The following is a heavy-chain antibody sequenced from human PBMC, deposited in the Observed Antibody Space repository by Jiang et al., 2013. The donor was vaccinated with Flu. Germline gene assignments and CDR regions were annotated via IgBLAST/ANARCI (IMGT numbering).Heavy chain of an antibody. D-gene: IGHD3-10*01. J-gene: IGHJ4*02. CDR3: ARVSYYYGSGSYYYFDY. CDR2: IKSDGTYT. V-gene: IGHV3-74*01. Sequence: VQLVESGGGLVQPGGSLRLSCAASGFTFSSYWMHWVRQAPGKGLVWVSRIKSDGTYTSYADSVKGRFTISRDNAKNTLYLQMNSLRAEDTAVYYCARVSYYYGSGSYYYFDYWGQGTLVTVSS. CDR1: GFTFSSYW.